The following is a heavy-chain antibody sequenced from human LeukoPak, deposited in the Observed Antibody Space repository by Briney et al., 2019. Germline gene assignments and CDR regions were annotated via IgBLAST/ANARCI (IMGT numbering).Heavy chain of an antibody. J-gene: IGHJ4*02. CDR1: GYTFTGYY. CDR2: INPNSGGT. CDR3: ARGQTVAGADFDY. Sequence: ASVKVSCKASGYTFTGYYMHWVRQAPGQGLEWMGWINPNSGGTNYAQKFQGRVTMTRDTSISTAYMELSRLRSDDTAVYYCARGQTVAGADFDYWGQGTLVTVSS. V-gene: IGHV1-2*02. D-gene: IGHD6-19*01.